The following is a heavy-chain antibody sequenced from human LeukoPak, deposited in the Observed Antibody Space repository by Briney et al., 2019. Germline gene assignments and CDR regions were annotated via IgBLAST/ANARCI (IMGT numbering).Heavy chain of an antibody. V-gene: IGHV1-18*01. D-gene: IGHD4-23*01. CDR3: AIIYGGDQYFDY. CDR2: ISAYNGNT. CDR1: GYTFTSYG. J-gene: IGHJ4*02. Sequence: ASVKVSCKASGYTFTSYGISWVRQAPGQGLEWMGWISAYNGNTNYAQKLQGRVTMTTDTSTSTAYMELRSLRSDDTVVYYCAIIYGGDQYFDYWGQGTLVTVSS.